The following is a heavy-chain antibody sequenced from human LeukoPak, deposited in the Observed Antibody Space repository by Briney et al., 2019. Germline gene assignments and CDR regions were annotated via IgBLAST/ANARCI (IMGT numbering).Heavy chain of an antibody. CDR3: ARGGGYYYYGTDV. CDR2: IWYDGSNE. J-gene: IGHJ6*02. Sequence: GRSLRLSCAASGFTFRTYGMHWVRQAPGKGLDWVAVIWYDGSNEFYADSVKGRFTISRDNSNNTLYLQMNSLRAEDTAVYSCARGGGYYYYGTDVWGQGTTVTVSS. V-gene: IGHV3-33*01. CDR1: GFTFRTYG. D-gene: IGHD3-16*01.